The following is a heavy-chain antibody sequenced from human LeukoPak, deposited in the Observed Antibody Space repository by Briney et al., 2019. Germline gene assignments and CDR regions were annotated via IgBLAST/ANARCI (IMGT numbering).Heavy chain of an antibody. CDR3: AKVLGTVTTGYFDY. Sequence: GRSLRLSCAASGFTFSSYGMHWVRQAPGKGLEWVAVISYDGSNKYYADSVKGRFTISRDNSKNTLYLQMNSLRAEDTAVYYCAKVLGTVTTGYFDYWGQGTLVTVSS. J-gene: IGHJ4*02. D-gene: IGHD4-17*01. CDR2: ISYDGSNK. V-gene: IGHV3-30*18. CDR1: GFTFSSYG.